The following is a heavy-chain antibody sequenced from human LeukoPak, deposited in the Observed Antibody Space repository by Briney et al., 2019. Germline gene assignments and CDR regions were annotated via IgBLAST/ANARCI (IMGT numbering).Heavy chain of an antibody. CDR2: ISGSSTTI. D-gene: IGHD5-24*01. J-gene: IGHJ4*02. Sequence: GGSLRLSCAASGFTFSNYNMDWVRQAPGKGLEWVSHISGSSTTIYYADSVKGRFTVSRDNAKNSLYLQMNSLRDEDTAVYYCARQFAYWGQGTLVTVSS. CDR1: GFTFSNYN. V-gene: IGHV3-48*02. CDR3: ARQFAY.